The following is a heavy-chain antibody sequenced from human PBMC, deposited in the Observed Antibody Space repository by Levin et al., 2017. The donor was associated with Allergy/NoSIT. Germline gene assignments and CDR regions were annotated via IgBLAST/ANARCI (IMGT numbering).Heavy chain of an antibody. V-gene: IGHV3-30*18. D-gene: IGHD3-10*01. CDR1: GFIFSAYG. CDR2: VSYDGRNK. J-gene: IGHJ4*02. Sequence: GGSLRLSCAASGFIFSAYGMHWVRQTPGKGLQWVAVVSYDGRNKEYADSVKGRFTISRDDSKNTVYLQMSSLNTEDTAGYYCAKEGFGSGSYYPDLWGQGTLVTVSS. CDR3: AKEGFGSGSYYPDL.